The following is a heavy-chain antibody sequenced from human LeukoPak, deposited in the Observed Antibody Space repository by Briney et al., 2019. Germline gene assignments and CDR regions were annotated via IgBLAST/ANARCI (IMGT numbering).Heavy chain of an antibody. Sequence: GGSLRLSCAASGFTFSSYAMSWVRQAPGKGLEWVSAISGSGGSTYYADSVKGRFTISRDNSKNTLYLQMNSLRAGDTAVYYCAKDLHPITMVRGVRMDVWGQGTTVTVSS. J-gene: IGHJ6*02. V-gene: IGHV3-23*01. CDR2: ISGSGGST. CDR3: AKDLHPITMVRGVRMDV. D-gene: IGHD3-10*01. CDR1: GFTFSSYA.